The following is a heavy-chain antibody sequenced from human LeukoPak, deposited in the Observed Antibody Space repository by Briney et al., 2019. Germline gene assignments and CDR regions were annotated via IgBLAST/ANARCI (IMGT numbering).Heavy chain of an antibody. V-gene: IGHV1-2*02. J-gene: IGHJ4*02. CDR3: ARDQGELRPFDY. D-gene: IGHD1-26*01. CDR2: INPNSGGT. Sequence: ASVKVSCKASGYTFTGYYMHWVRQAPGQGLEWMGWINPNSGGTNYAQKFQGRVTMTRDTSISTAYMELSRLRSDDTAVYYCARDQGELRPFDYWGQGTLVTVSS. CDR1: GYTFTGYY.